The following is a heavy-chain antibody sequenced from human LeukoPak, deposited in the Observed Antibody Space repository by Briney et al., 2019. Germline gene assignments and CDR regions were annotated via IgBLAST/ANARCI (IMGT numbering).Heavy chain of an antibody. Sequence: GASVKVSCKASGYTFTGYYMHWVRQAPGQGLEWMGRIDPNSGGTNYAQKFQGRVTMTRDTSISTAYMELSRLRSDDTAVYYRASAFYESSDTAMVTRYFQHWGQGTLVTVSS. D-gene: IGHD5-18*01. CDR1: GYTFTGYY. V-gene: IGHV1-2*06. CDR2: IDPNSGGT. CDR3: ASAFYESSDTAMVTRYFQH. J-gene: IGHJ1*01.